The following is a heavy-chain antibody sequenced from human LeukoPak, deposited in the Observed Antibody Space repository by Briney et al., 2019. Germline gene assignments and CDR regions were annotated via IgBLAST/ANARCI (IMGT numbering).Heavy chain of an antibody. Sequence: SETLSLTCTVSSYSIGSGYYWGWIRQPPGKGLEWIGSIYHSGNTYYNPSLKSRVTISVDTSKNQFSLKLSSVTAADTAVYYCARHMYYYDSSGYSQFDYWGQGTLVTVSS. CDR2: IYHSGNT. V-gene: IGHV4-38-2*02. CDR1: SYSIGSGYY. CDR3: ARHMYYYDSSGYSQFDY. J-gene: IGHJ4*02. D-gene: IGHD3-22*01.